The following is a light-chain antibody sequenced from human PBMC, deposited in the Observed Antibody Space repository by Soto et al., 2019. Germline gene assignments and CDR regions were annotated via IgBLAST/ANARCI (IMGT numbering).Light chain of an antibody. V-gene: IGKV2-28*01. CDR1: QNLLHSDGYNH. J-gene: IGKJ1*01. CDR3: MQALQTRT. CDR2: LGS. Sequence: DFVMPQSPLSLAVTPGEPASISCRSSQNLLHSDGYNHLDWYLHKPGQSPQLLIYLGSHRASGVPDRFSGSGSGTDFVLRIRRVEAEDVGVYYCMQALQTRTFGPGTRVEIK.